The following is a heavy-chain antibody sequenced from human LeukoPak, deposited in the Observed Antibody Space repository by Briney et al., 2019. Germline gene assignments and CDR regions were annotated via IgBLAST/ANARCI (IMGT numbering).Heavy chain of an antibody. D-gene: IGHD3/OR15-3a*01. J-gene: IGHJ6*02. Sequence: PGGSLRLSCAASGFTFTTYSMNWVRQAPGKGLEWVSAISSSSSYIYYADSVKGRFTISRDNAKNSLYLQVNSLRAEDTAVYYCARGLWTARYYYYYGMDVWGQGTTVTVSS. CDR1: GFTFTTYS. V-gene: IGHV3-21*01. CDR3: ARGLWTARYYYYYGMDV. CDR2: ISSSSSYI.